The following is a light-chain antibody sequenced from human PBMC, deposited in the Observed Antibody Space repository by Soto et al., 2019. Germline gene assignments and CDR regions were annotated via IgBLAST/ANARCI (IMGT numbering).Light chain of an antibody. CDR1: QTISSW. CDR2: KAS. CDR3: HHYNSYSEE. V-gene: IGKV1-5*03. J-gene: IGKJ1*01. Sequence: DIQMTQSPSTLSGSVGDRVTITCRASQTISSWLAWYQQKPGKAPKLLIYKASTLKSGVPSRFSGSGSGTEFTLTISILQPDDVATYYGHHYNSYSEEFGQGTKVVLK.